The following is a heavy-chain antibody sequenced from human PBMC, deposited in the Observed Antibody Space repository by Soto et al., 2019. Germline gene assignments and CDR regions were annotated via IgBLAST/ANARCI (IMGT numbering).Heavy chain of an antibody. CDR1: GGSISSSRYY. J-gene: IGHJ6*02. CDR2: IYYSGST. CDR3: ARQTFTLYYYYYGMDV. Sequence: SETLSLSCTVSGGSISSSRYYWGWIRQPPGKGLEWIGSIYYSGSTYYNPSLKSRVTISVDTSKNQFSLKLSSVTAADTAVYYCARQTFTLYYYYYGMDVWGQGTTVTVSS. V-gene: IGHV4-39*01.